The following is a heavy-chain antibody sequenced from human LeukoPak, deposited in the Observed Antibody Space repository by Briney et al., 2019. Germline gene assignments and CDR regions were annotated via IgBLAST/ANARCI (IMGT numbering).Heavy chain of an antibody. CDR3: ARVYRYYYMDV. V-gene: IGHV4-34*01. CDR1: GGSISSYY. D-gene: IGHD2-2*02. J-gene: IGHJ6*03. CDR2: INHSGST. Sequence: PSETLSLTCTVSGGSISSYYWSWIRQPPGKGLEWIGEINHSGSTNYNPSLKSRVTISVDTSNNQFPLKLSSVTAADTAVYYCARVYRYYYMDVWGKGTTVTISS.